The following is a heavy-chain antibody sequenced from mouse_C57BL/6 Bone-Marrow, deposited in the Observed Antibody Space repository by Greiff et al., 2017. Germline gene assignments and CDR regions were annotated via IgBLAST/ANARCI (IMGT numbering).Heavy chain of an antibody. CDR1: GFNIKDDY. J-gene: IGHJ2*01. CDR2: IDPENGDT. Sequence: VQLQQSGAELVRPGASVKLSCTASGFNIKDDYMHWVKQRPEQGLEWIGWIDPENGDTKYASKFQGKATITADTSSNTAYLQLSSLTSEDTAVYYCTAGSFDYWGQGNTLTVSS. V-gene: IGHV14-4*01. D-gene: IGHD1-1*01. CDR3: TAGSFDY.